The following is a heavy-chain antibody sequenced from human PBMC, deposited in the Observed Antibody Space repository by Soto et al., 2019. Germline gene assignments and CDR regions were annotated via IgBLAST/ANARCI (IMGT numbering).Heavy chain of an antibody. V-gene: IGHV5-51*01. J-gene: IGHJ4*02. CDR1: GYNFTTFW. CDR2: IYPGDSET. Sequence: GESLKISCKGSGYNFTTFWIGWVRQMPGKGLEWMGIIYPGDSETKYSPDFEGQVTISADRSTNTAYLQWRSLRASDTAMYYCARLGFPGPIYFDSWGLGTLVTVSS. CDR3: ARLGFPGPIYFDS.